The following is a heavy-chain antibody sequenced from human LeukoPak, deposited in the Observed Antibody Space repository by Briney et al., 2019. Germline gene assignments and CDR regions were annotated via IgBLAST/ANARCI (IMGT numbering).Heavy chain of an antibody. Sequence: SETLSLTCTVSGGSISSHYWSWMRQPPGKGLEWMAYIFYSGSTNYNPSLRNRVTISVDTYKNQFSLKLSSVTAADTAVYYCARVGYSSGWSHFDLWGRGTLVTVSS. V-gene: IGHV4-59*11. D-gene: IGHD6-19*01. CDR3: ARVGYSSGWSHFDL. J-gene: IGHJ2*01. CDR1: GGSISSHY. CDR2: IFYSGST.